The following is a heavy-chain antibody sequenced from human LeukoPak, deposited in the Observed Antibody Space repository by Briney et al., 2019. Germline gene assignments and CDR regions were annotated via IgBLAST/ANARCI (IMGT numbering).Heavy chain of an antibody. J-gene: IGHJ4*02. D-gene: IGHD2-15*01. CDR1: GYTFTSYA. CDR2: INAGNGNT. CDR3: ARVSVVVVAATLASSIFDY. V-gene: IGHV1-3*01. Sequence: ASVKVSCKASGYTFTSYAMHWVRQAPGQRLEWMGWINAGNGNTKYSQKFQGRVTITRDTSASTAYMELSSLRSEDTAVYYCARVSVVVVAATLASSIFDYWGQGTLVTVSS.